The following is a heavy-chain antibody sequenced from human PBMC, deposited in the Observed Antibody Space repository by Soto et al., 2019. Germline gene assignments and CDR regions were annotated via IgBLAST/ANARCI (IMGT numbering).Heavy chain of an antibody. Sequence: GSLRLSCAASGFTFSSYGMHWVRQAPGKGLEWVANIKQDGSEKYYVDSVKGRFTISRDNAKNSLYLQMNSLRAEDTAVYYCARQPYYYGSGSYYGYYYGMDVWGQGTTVTVSS. CDR1: GFTFSSYG. CDR3: ARQPYYYGSGSYYGYYYGMDV. V-gene: IGHV3-7*01. D-gene: IGHD3-10*01. CDR2: IKQDGSEK. J-gene: IGHJ6*02.